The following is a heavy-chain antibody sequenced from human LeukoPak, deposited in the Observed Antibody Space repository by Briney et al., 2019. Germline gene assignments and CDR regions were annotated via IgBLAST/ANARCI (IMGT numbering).Heavy chain of an antibody. CDR1: GGSISSSSYY. D-gene: IGHD6-6*01. V-gene: IGHV4-39*07. CDR3: ARVYSASSVVDY. J-gene: IGHJ4*02. CDR2: IYYSGST. Sequence: NASETLSLTCTVSGGSISSSSYYWGWIRQPPGKGLEWIGSIYYSGSTYYNPSLKSRVTISVDTSNNQFSLKLSSVTAADTAVYYCARVYSASSVVDYWGQGTLVTVSS.